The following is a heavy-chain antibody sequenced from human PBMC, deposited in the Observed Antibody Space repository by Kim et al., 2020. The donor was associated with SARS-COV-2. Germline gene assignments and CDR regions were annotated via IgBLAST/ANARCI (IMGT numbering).Heavy chain of an antibody. V-gene: IGHV1-2*06. CDR1: GYTFTGYY. J-gene: IGHJ4*02. CDR2: INPNSGGT. Sequence: ASVKVSCKASGYTFTGYYMHWVRQAPGQGLEWMGRINPNSGGTNYAQKFQGRVTMTRDTSISTAYMELSRLRSDDTAVYYCARDPFPYDFWSGYPFDYWGQRTLVTVSS. CDR3: ARDPFPYDFWSGYPFDY. D-gene: IGHD3-3*01.